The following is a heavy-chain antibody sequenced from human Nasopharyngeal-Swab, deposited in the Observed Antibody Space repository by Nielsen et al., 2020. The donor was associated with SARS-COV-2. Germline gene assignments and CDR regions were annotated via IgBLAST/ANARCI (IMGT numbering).Heavy chain of an antibody. V-gene: IGHV1-69*04. J-gene: IGHJ2*01. CDR2: IIPILGRA. CDR1: GGTFSSYD. D-gene: IGHD4-11*01. CDR3: ARYYGNYHFWYFDL. Sequence: SVKVSCKASGGTFSSYDISWLRQAPGQGLEWMGRIIPILGRANYAQKFQGRVTITSDKSTSTAYMELSSLGSEDTAVYYCARYYGNYHFWYFDLWGRGTLVTVSS.